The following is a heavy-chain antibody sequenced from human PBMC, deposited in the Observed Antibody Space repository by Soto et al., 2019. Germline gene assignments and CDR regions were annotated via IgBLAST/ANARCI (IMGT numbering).Heavy chain of an antibody. CDR2: ISGSGGST. CDR3: AKECKVEYYGSGSYWIPTGYYYYIHV. Sequence: EVQLLESGGGLLQPGGSLRLSCAASGFTFSSYAMSWVRQAPGKGLEWVSAISGSGGSTYYADSVKGRFTISRDNSNNTMYLKMNSLRDEDTAVYYVAKECKVEYYGSGSYWIPTGYYYYIHVWGKGTTVTVSS. D-gene: IGHD3-10*01. J-gene: IGHJ6*03. CDR1: GFTFSSYA. V-gene: IGHV3-23*01.